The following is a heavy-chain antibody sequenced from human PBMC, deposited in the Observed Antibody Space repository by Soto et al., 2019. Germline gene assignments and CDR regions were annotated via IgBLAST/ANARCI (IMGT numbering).Heavy chain of an antibody. Sequence: PGESLKISCKGSGYSFTSYWISWVRQMPGKGLEWMGRIDPSDSYTNYSPSFQGHVTVSADKSISTAYLQWSSLKASDTAMYYCARGDEYSSSYGDYWGQGTLVTVSS. CDR2: IDPSDSYT. J-gene: IGHJ4*02. D-gene: IGHD6-6*01. CDR1: GYSFTSYW. V-gene: IGHV5-10-1*01. CDR3: ARGDEYSSSYGDY.